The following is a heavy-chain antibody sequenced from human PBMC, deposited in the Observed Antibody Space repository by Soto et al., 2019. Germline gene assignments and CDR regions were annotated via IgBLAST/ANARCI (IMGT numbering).Heavy chain of an antibody. D-gene: IGHD3-3*01. J-gene: IGHJ6*02. CDR3: ARAGGAVVGVVLYYYYGMDV. CDR2: ISAYNGNT. V-gene: IGHV1-18*01. Sequence: ASVKVSCKASGYTFTSYGISWVRQAPGQGLEWMGWISAYNGNTKYAQKLQGRVTMTTDTSTSAAYMELRSLRSDDTAVYYCARAGGAVVGVVLYYYYGMDVWGQGTTVTVSS. CDR1: GYTFTSYG.